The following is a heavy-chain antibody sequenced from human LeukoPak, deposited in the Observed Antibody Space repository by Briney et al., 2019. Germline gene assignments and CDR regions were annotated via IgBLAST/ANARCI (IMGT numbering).Heavy chain of an antibody. CDR1: GYTFTSYG. V-gene: IGHV1-18*01. J-gene: IGHJ4*02. Sequence: ASVKVSCKASGYTFTSYGISWVRQAPGQGLEWMGWISAYNGNTNYAQKLQGRVTMTTDTSPSTAYMELRSLRSDDTAVYYCARDRRGSSGWYRGDFDYWGQGTLVTVSS. D-gene: IGHD6-19*01. CDR3: ARDRRGSSGWYRGDFDY. CDR2: ISAYNGNT.